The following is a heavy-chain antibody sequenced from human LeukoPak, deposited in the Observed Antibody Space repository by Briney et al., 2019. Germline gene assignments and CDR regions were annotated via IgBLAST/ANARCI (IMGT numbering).Heavy chain of an antibody. CDR3: ARPGSGGSLDY. D-gene: IGHD2-8*02. Sequence: GGSLRLSCAASGFTFSSYTMHWVRQAPGKGLEWVAVISYDGINKYYADSVKGRFTISRDNSKNTLYLQMNSLRIEDTAVYYCARPGSGGSLDYWGQGTLVTVSS. CDR1: GFTFSSYT. J-gene: IGHJ4*02. V-gene: IGHV3-30-3*01. CDR2: ISYDGINK.